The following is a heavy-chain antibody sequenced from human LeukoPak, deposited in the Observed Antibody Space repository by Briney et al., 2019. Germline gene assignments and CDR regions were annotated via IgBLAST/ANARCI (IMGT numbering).Heavy chain of an antibody. Sequence: VASVKVSCKASGYTFTSYGISWVRQAPGQGLEWMGWISAYNGNTNYAQKLQGRVTMTADTATSTAYMELRSLRSDDTAVYYCARAKKFKLLWFGRPNNWFDPWGQGTLVTVSS. CDR3: ARAKKFKLLWFGRPNNWFDP. CDR2: ISAYNGNT. V-gene: IGHV1-18*01. CDR1: GYTFTSYG. J-gene: IGHJ5*02. D-gene: IGHD3-10*01.